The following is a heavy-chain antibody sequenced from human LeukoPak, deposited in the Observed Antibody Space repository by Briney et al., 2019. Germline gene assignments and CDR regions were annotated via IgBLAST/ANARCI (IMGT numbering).Heavy chain of an antibody. J-gene: IGHJ4*02. CDR2: IIPIFGTA. CDR1: GGTFSSYA. Sequence: GSSVKVSCKASGGTFSSYAISRVRQAPGQGHEWMGGIIPIFGTANYAQKFQGRVTITADESTSTAYMELGSLRSEDTAVYYCARGGVNFDWLLYDGFDYWGQGTLVTVSS. V-gene: IGHV1-69*01. D-gene: IGHD3-9*01. CDR3: ARGGVNFDWLLYDGFDY.